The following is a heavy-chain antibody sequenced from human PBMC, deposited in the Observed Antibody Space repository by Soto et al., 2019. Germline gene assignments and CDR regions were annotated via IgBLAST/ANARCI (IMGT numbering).Heavy chain of an antibody. Sequence: PXGSLRLSCAASAFTFNNYAMSWVRQAPGKGLEWVSGIVGSGRTTYYADSVKGRFTISRDNSNNTLFLQMNSLRAEDTAVYYCAKSRYSDSSGDFYDYWGQGTLVTVSS. CDR3: AKSRYSDSSGDFYDY. CDR1: AFTFNNYA. J-gene: IGHJ4*02. CDR2: IVGSGRTT. D-gene: IGHD3-22*01. V-gene: IGHV3-23*01.